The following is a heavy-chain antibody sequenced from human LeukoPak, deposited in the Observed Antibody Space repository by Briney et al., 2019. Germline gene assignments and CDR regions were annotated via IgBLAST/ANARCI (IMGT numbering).Heavy chain of an antibody. Sequence: PETLSLSCTVPGGSISSSYWRWIRQPPGKGLGWIGYIYYSLCTNYNPSLKSRVTISVDMSMNQFSLTMSSVTASDTAVYYCARVTGYMIEDYFDYWGQGTLVTVSS. CDR1: GGSISSSY. CDR3: ARVTGYMIEDYFDY. V-gene: IGHV4-59*01. CDR2: IYYSLCT. D-gene: IGHD3-22*01. J-gene: IGHJ4*02.